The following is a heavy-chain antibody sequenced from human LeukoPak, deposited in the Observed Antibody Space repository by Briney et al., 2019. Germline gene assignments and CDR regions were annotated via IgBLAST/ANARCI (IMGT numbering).Heavy chain of an antibody. Sequence: PSETLSLTCTVSGGSISSYYWSWIRQPPGKGLEWIGYIYYSGSTNYNPSLKSRVTISVDTSKNQFSLKLSSVTAADTAVYYCARDVPPHYYDSSGYDLWGRGTLVTVS. CDR3: ARDVPPHYYDSSGYDL. V-gene: IGHV4-59*01. CDR2: IYYSGST. CDR1: GGSISSYY. J-gene: IGHJ2*01. D-gene: IGHD3-22*01.